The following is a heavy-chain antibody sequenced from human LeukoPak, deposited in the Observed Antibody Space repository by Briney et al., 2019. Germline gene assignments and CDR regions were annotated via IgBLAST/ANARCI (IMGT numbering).Heavy chain of an antibody. V-gene: IGHV3-7*01. CDR2: MSQDGSEK. CDR3: ATYTHWVAGDV. CDR1: GFTFSDSW. Sequence: GGSLRLSCAASGFTFSDSWMSWVRQAPGKGLEWVANMSQDGSEKDYVDSVKGRFTISRDNARNSLYLQMGSLRAEDTAVYYCATYTHWVAGDVWGQGTTVTVSS. D-gene: IGHD3-16*01. J-gene: IGHJ6*02.